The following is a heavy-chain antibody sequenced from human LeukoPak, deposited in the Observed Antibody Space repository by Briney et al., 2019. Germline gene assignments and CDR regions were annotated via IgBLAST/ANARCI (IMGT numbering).Heavy chain of an antibody. CDR2: IIPIFGTA. D-gene: IGHD3-22*01. V-gene: IGHV1-69*13. Sequence: ASVKVSCKASGGTFSSYAIGWVRQAPGQGLEWMGGIIPIFGTANYAQKFQGRVTITADESTSTAYMELSSLRSEDTAVYYCARGRDDNSGYYYGSFDYWGQGTLVTVSS. CDR1: GGTFSSYA. J-gene: IGHJ4*02. CDR3: ARGRDDNSGYYYGSFDY.